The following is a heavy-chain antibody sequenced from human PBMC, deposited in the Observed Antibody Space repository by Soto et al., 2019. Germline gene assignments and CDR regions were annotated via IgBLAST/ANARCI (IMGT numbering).Heavy chain of an antibody. J-gene: IGHJ4*02. CDR3: ARWQRYGSGSYYSTDY. CDR2: ISSSSSTI. Sequence: EVQLVESGGGLVQPGGSLRLSCAASGFTFSSYSINWVRQAPGKGLEWVSYISSSSSTIYYADSVKGRFTISRDNAKNSLYLQMNSLRDEDTAVYYCARWQRYGSGSYYSTDYWGQGTLVTVSS. D-gene: IGHD3-10*01. V-gene: IGHV3-48*02. CDR1: GFTFSSYS.